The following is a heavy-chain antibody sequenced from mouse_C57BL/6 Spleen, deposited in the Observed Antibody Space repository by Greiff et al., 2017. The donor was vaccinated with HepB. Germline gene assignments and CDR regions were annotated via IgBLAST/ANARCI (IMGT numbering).Heavy chain of an antibody. J-gene: IGHJ2*01. CDR3: ARSDYYGSSFDY. V-gene: IGHV1-80*01. D-gene: IGHD1-1*01. Sequence: VKLMESGAELVKPGASVKISCKASGYAFSSYWMNWVKQRPGKGLEWIGQIYPGDGDTNYNGKFKGKATLTADNSSSTAYMQLSSLTSEDSAVYFCARSDYYGSSFDYWGQGTTLTVSS. CDR1: GYAFSSYW. CDR2: IYPGDGDT.